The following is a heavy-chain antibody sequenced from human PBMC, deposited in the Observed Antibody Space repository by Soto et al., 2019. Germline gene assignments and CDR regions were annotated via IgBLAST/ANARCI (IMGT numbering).Heavy chain of an antibody. J-gene: IGHJ6*02. D-gene: IGHD1-26*01. CDR2: IWYDGSND. Sequence: WVRQAPGKGLEWVAIIWYDGSNDYYVDSVKGRFTISRDNSKNTLSLQMNSLRAEDTAVYYCARDRWEFQLFYYGLDVWGQGTTVTVSS. V-gene: IGHV3-33*01. CDR3: ARDRWEFQLFYYGLDV.